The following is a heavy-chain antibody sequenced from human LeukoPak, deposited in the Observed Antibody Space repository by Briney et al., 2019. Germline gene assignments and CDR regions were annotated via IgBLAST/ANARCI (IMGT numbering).Heavy chain of an antibody. J-gene: IGHJ4*02. Sequence: PGGSLRLSCAASGFTFSTYWMSWVRQAPGKGLEGVANIRQDGSDKYYVDSVKGRFTISRDNAKNSLYLQMSSLRAEDTAVYYCARDGGSAIPFDYWGQGTLVTVSS. CDR1: GFTFSTYW. CDR3: ARDGGSAIPFDY. V-gene: IGHV3-7*01. CDR2: IRQDGSDK.